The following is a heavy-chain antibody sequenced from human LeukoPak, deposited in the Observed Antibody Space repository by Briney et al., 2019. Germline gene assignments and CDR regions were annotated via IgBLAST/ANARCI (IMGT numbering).Heavy chain of an antibody. CDR1: GFTFSSYW. V-gene: IGHV3-74*01. CDR2: INSDGSST. Sequence: SGGSLRLSCAASGFTFSSYWMHWVRQAPGKGLVWVSRINSDGSSTSYADSVKGRFTISRDNAKNTLYLQMNSLRAEDTAVYYCAKLTHYDFWSGFFDYWGQGTLVTVSS. D-gene: IGHD3-3*01. CDR3: AKLTHYDFWSGFFDY. J-gene: IGHJ4*02.